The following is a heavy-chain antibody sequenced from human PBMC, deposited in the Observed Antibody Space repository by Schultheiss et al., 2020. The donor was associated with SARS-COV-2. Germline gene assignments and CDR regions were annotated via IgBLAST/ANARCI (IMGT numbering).Heavy chain of an antibody. Sequence: SQTLSLTCAVYGGSFSGYYWGWIRQPPGKGLEWIGEINHSGSTNYNPSLKSRVTISVDTSKNQFSLKLSSVTAADTAVYYCARVVAVAGTPNWFDPWGQGTLVTVSS. V-gene: IGHV4-34*01. CDR2: INHSGST. J-gene: IGHJ5*02. CDR1: GGSFSGYY. CDR3: ARVVAVAGTPNWFDP. D-gene: IGHD6-19*01.